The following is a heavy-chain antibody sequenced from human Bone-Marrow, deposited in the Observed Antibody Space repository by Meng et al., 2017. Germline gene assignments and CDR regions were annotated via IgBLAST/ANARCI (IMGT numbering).Heavy chain of an antibody. CDR2: IYYSGST. Sequence: ESLKISCTVSGGPISSYYWSWIRPPPGKGLEWIGYIYYSGSTNYNPSLKSRVTISVDTSKNQFSLKPSSVTAADTAVYYCARGADYYDSSGYYYSYYYGMDVWGQGTTGTGAS. CDR3: ARGADYYDSSGYYYSYYYGMDV. J-gene: IGHJ6*02. CDR1: GGPISSYY. D-gene: IGHD3-22*01. V-gene: IGHV4-59*01.